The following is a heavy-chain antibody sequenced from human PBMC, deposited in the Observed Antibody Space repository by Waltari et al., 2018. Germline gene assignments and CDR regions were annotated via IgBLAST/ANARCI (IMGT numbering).Heavy chain of an antibody. Sequence: QFQLLQSGAEVKKPGSSLKVSCKASGGTFSGYAISWVRQAPGQGLEWMGGIIPILGIANYAQKFQGRVTITADESTSTAYMELSSLRSEDTAVYYCARIGKYCGGDCYFDYWGQGTLVTVSS. J-gene: IGHJ4*02. CDR2: IIPILGIA. V-gene: IGHV1-69*04. CDR3: ARIGKYCGGDCYFDY. D-gene: IGHD2-21*01. CDR1: GGTFSGYA.